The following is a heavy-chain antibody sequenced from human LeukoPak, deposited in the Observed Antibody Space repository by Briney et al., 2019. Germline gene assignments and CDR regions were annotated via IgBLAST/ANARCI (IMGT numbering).Heavy chain of an antibody. CDR2: IIPILGIA. CDR3: ARDGPYSSGWYDRYYFDY. CDR1: GGTFSSYA. D-gene: IGHD6-19*01. Sequence: SVKVSCKASGGTFSSYAISWVRQAPGQGLEWMGRIIPILGIANYAQKFQGRVTTTADKSTSTAYMELSSLRSEDTAVYYCARDGPYSSGWYDRYYFDYWGQGTLVTVSS. J-gene: IGHJ4*02. V-gene: IGHV1-69*04.